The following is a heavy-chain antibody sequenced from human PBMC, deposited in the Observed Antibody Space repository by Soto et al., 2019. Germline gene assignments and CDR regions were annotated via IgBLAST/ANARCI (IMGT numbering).Heavy chain of an antibody. CDR3: VKEGDSSGFYDS. D-gene: IGHD3-22*01. Sequence: PGGSLRLSCSASGFTFSTYALHWVRQAPGKGLEYVSAISRDGYRTYYADSVKGRFTISRDNSKNTLYLQMSSLRPDDTAVYYCVKEGDSSGFYDSWGQGTLVTVSS. J-gene: IGHJ4*02. CDR1: GFTFSTYA. CDR2: ISRDGYRT. V-gene: IGHV3-64D*06.